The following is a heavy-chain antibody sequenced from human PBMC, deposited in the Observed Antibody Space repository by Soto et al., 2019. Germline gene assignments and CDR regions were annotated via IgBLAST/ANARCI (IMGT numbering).Heavy chain of an antibody. D-gene: IGHD5-18*01. CDR3: ARSGYSYGPNPLLY. V-gene: IGHV4-31*11. CDR2: IYYSGST. Sequence: TSETLSLTCAVSGGSISSGGYSWSWIRQHPGKGLEWIGYIYYSGSTYYNPSLKSRVTISVDTSKNQFSLKLSSVTAADTAVYYCARSGYSYGPNPLLYWGQGTLVTVSS. CDR1: GGSISSGGYS. J-gene: IGHJ4*02.